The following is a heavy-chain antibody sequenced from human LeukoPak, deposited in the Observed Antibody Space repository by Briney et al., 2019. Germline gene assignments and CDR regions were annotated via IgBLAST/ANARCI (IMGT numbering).Heavy chain of an antibody. CDR3: ATRRSSGWYQNWFDP. J-gene: IGHJ5*02. CDR2: INPSGGST. V-gene: IGHV1-46*01. D-gene: IGHD6-19*01. Sequence: GASVKVSCKASGYTFTSYYMHWVRQAPGQGLEWMGIINPSGGSTSYAQKFQGRVTMTEDTSTDTAYMELSSLRSEDTAVYYCATRRSSGWYQNWFDPWGQGTLVTVSS. CDR1: GYTFTSYY.